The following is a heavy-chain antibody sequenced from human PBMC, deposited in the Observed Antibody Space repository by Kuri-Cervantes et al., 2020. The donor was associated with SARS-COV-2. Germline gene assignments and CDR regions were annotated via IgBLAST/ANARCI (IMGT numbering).Heavy chain of an antibody. CDR3: ARHMKVYTSDSTYFDH. J-gene: IGHJ4*02. CDR2: IRNDGFNK. CDR1: GFTFGDYA. Sequence: GESLKISCTASGFTFGDYAMHWVRQAPGKGLEWVSFIRNDGFNKFYGDSVKGRFTIPRDDSENTVSLQMHSLRDEDTGVYYCARHMKVYTSDSTYFDHWGQGALVTVSS. D-gene: IGHD6-19*01. V-gene: IGHV3-30*02.